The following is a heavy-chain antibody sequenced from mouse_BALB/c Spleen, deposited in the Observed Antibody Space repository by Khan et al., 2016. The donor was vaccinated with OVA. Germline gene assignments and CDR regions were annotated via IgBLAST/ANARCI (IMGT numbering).Heavy chain of an antibody. J-gene: IGHJ4*01. Sequence: QVQLKQSGPGLVAPSQSLSITCTISGFSLTNYGIHWVRQPPGKGLEWLVVIWSDGSTTKYSVLRSRLTISKDNSKSQIFLKMHSLQIDDTTMYYCARQPYYHYYVMDYWGQGTSVTVSA. CDR2: IWSDGST. D-gene: IGHD2-10*01. V-gene: IGHV2-6-1*01. CDR3: ARQPYYHYYVMDY. CDR1: GFSLTNYG.